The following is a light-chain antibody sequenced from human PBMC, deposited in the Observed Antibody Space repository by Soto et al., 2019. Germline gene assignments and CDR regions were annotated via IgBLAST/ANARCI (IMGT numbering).Light chain of an antibody. CDR1: QSVSSN. J-gene: IGKJ5*01. CDR3: QKYNNWPPIT. Sequence: ELVLKQSPGTLFLSPGERATLSCRASQSVSSNLAWYQQKPGQAPRLLIYGASTRATGIPDRFSGSGSGTEFTLTISSLQSEDFAVYYCQKYNNWPPITFGQGTRLDIK. CDR2: GAS. V-gene: IGKV3-15*01.